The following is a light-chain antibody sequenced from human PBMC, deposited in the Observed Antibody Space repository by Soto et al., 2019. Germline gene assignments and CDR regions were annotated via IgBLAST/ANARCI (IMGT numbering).Light chain of an antibody. Sequence: QSLLTQPPSVSLAPGQRVTISCTGSSSNIGAGYDVHWYQQQPGTAPKLLIYGGSSRPSGVPDRFSGSKSGTSASLAITGLQAEDEADYYCQSYDRSLSGTVFGTGTKVTVL. CDR2: GGS. V-gene: IGLV1-40*01. CDR3: QSYDRSLSGTV. J-gene: IGLJ1*01. CDR1: SSNIGAGYD.